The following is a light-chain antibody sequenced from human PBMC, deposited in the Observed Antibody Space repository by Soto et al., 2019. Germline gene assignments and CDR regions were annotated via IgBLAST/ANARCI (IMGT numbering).Light chain of an antibody. Sequence: DIHMTQSPSSLSASVGDTVTITCRASQGIRNYLGWYQQKPGKAPRSLIYSASSLQSGVPSKFSGSGAGTDFTLTISDMEPDDFATYYCQQYYRYPWTFGQGTKVDSK. V-gene: IGKV1-16*02. J-gene: IGKJ1*01. CDR2: SAS. CDR1: QGIRNY. CDR3: QQYYRYPWT.